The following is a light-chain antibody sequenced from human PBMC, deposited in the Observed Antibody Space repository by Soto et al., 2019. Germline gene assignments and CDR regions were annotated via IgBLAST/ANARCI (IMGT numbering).Light chain of an antibody. CDR2: GAS. CDR1: QSVSSSY. Sequence: EIVLTQSPGTLSLSPGERATLSCRASQSVSSSYLAWYQQKPGQAPRLLIYGASSRATGIPDRFSGSGSGTDFTLTNNRLEPEDFAVYYCQQYGSSLFTFGPGTKVDIK. CDR3: QQYGSSLFT. V-gene: IGKV3-20*01. J-gene: IGKJ3*01.